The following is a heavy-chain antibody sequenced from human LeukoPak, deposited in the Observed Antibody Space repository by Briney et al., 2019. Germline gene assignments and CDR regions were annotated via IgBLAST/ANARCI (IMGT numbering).Heavy chain of an antibody. Sequence: ASVKVSCKASGYTFTSYGISWVRQAPGQGLEWMGWISAYNGNTNYAQKLQGRVTMTTDTSTSTAYMELRSLRSDDTAVYYCASIYMGESGSLVYFDYWGQGTLVTVSS. CDR1: GYTFTSYG. D-gene: IGHD3-16*01. CDR2: ISAYNGNT. J-gene: IGHJ4*02. CDR3: ASIYMGESGSLVYFDY. V-gene: IGHV1-18*01.